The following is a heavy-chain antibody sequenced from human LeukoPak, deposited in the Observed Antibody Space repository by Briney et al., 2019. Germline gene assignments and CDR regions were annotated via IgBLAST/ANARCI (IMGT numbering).Heavy chain of an antibody. D-gene: IGHD3-10*01. V-gene: IGHV4-39*01. CDR1: GYSISSSSYY. CDR3: ARLPFGEFDIDY. CDR2: IYYSGST. J-gene: IGHJ4*02. Sequence: SETLSLTCTVSGYSISSSSYYWGWIRQPPGKGLEWIGSIYYSGSTYYNPSLKSRVTISVDTSKNQFSLKLSSVTAADTAVYYCARLPFGEFDIDYWGQGTLVTVSS.